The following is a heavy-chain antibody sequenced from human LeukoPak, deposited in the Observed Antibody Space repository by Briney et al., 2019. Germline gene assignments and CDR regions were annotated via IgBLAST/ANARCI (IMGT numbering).Heavy chain of an antibody. CDR2: IYYSGST. J-gene: IGHJ4*02. CDR1: GGSISRSSYY. Sequence: SETLSLTCTVSGGSISRSSYYWGWIRQPPGKGLEWIGTIYYSGSTNYNPSLKSRVTISVDTSKNQFSLKLSSVTAADTAVYYCARGGTYYYDSSGYYRFDYWGQGTLVTVSS. V-gene: IGHV4-39*07. D-gene: IGHD3-22*01. CDR3: ARGGTYYYDSSGYYRFDY.